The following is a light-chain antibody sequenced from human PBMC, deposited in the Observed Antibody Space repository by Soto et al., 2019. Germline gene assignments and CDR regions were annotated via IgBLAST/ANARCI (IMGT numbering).Light chain of an antibody. Sequence: EIVMTQSPATLSVSPGERATLSCRSSQSVTSNLAWYQQKPDQAPRLLTYAASTRATGIPARFSGSGSGTEFTLTISSLQSEDFAVYYCQQYNNWPPAITFGQGTRLEIK. J-gene: IGKJ5*01. CDR1: QSVTSN. CDR2: AAS. CDR3: QQYNNWPPAIT. V-gene: IGKV3-15*01.